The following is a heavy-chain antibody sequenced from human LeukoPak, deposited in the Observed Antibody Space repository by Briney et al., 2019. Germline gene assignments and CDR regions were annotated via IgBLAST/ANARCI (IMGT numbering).Heavy chain of an antibody. D-gene: IGHD4-17*01. J-gene: IGHJ4*02. CDR3: VCAVTTRGAGGYYFDY. CDR1: GGTFSSYA. Sequence: SVKVSCKASGGTFSSYAISWVRQAPGQGLEWMGRIIPILGIANYAQKFQGRVTITADKSTSTAYMELSSLRSEDTTVYYCVCAVTTRGAGGYYFDYWGQGTLVTVSS. CDR2: IIPILGIA. V-gene: IGHV1-69*04.